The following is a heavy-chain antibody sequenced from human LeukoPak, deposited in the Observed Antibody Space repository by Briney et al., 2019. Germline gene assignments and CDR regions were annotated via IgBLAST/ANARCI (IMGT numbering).Heavy chain of an antibody. D-gene: IGHD3/OR15-3a*01. Sequence: GSLRLSCAASGFTFNNCAMSWVRQAPGKGLEWVSAISGSGGTTYYADSVKGRFTISIDNSKNTLYLQMNSLRAEDTAVYYCAKDLWPDKPNATVDYWGQGTLVTVSS. CDR2: ISGSGGTT. V-gene: IGHV3-23*01. J-gene: IGHJ4*02. CDR3: AKDLWPDKPNATVDY. CDR1: GFTFNNCA.